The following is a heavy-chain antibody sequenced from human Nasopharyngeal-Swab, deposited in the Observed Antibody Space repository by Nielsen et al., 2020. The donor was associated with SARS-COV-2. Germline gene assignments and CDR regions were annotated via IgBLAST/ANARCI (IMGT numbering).Heavy chain of an antibody. J-gene: IGHJ4*02. Sequence: GESLKISCAASGFTFSSYEMNWVRQAPGKGLEWISYISSTGNTIYYADSVKGRFTISRDSAKNSLSLQMNSLRAEDTAVYYCARDHYGDYVDYWGQGTLVTVSS. CDR3: ARDHYGDYVDY. V-gene: IGHV3-48*03. D-gene: IGHD4-17*01. CDR2: ISSTGNTI. CDR1: GFTFSSYE.